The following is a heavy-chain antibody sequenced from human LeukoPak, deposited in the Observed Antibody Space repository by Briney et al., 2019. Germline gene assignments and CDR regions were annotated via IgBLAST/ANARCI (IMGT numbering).Heavy chain of an antibody. D-gene: IGHD4-23*01. CDR1: GGSFSGYY. CDR3: ARGGGYYYYMDV. CDR2: INHSGST. V-gene: IGHV4-34*01. Sequence: SETLSLTCAVYGGSFSGYYWSWIRQPPGKGLEWIGEINHSGSTNYNPSLKSRVTISVDTSKNQFSLKLSSVTAADTAVYYCARGGGYYYYMDVWGKGTTVTVSS. J-gene: IGHJ6*03.